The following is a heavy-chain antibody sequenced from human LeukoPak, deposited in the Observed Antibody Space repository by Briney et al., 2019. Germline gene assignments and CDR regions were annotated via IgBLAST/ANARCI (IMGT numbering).Heavy chain of an antibody. CDR1: GGSISSGSYY. V-gene: IGHV4-61*02. CDR3: ARDFSGSYCFDY. CDR2: IYTSGST. D-gene: IGHD1-26*01. J-gene: IGHJ4*02. Sequence: PSETLSLTCTVSGGSISSGSYYWSWIRQPAGKGLEWIGRIYTSGSTNYNPSLKSRVTISVDTSKNQFSLKLSSVTAADTAVYYCARDFSGSYCFDYWGQGTLVTVSS.